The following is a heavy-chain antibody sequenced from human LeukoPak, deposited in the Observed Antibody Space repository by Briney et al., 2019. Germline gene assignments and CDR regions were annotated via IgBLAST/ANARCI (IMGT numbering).Heavy chain of an antibody. CDR1: GGSISSYY. Sequence: PSETLSLTCTVSGGSISSYYWSWIRQPPGKGLEWIGYIYYSGSTNYNPSLKSRVTISVKTSKNQFSLKLRSVTAADTAVYYCARDNSVGDTAWWFDPWGQGTLVTVSS. CDR3: ARDNSVGDTAWWFDP. V-gene: IGHV4-59*01. CDR2: IYYSGST. J-gene: IGHJ5*02. D-gene: IGHD1-26*01.